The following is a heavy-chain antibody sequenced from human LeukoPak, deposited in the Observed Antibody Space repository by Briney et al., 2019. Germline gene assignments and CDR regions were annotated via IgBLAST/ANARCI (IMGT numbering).Heavy chain of an antibody. V-gene: IGHV3-23*01. D-gene: IGHD3-10*01. CDR3: AKKNGVVRGVIIG. Sequence: GGSLRLSCAASGFTFSSYVMSWVRQAPGKGLEWVSDISGSGDSTYYADSVKGRFTISRDNSKSTLYLQMNSLRAEERAVYYCAKKNGVVRGVIIGRGQGTMVTVSS. CDR2: ISGSGDST. CDR1: GFTFSSYV. J-gene: IGHJ4*02.